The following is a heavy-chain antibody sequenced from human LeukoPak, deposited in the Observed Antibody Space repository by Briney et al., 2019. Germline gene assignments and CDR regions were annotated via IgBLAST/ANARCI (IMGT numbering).Heavy chain of an antibody. D-gene: IGHD2-2*01. CDR3: ARHGSTYALRN. CDR1: GGSINSYY. V-gene: IGHV4-59*08. CDR2: IYNSGST. Sequence: SETLSLTCTVSGGSINSYYWSWIRQPPRKGLEWIGYIYNSGSTNYNPSLKSRVTISVDTPKNQFSRKLSSVTAADTAVYYCARHGSTYALRNWGQGTLVTVSS. J-gene: IGHJ4*02.